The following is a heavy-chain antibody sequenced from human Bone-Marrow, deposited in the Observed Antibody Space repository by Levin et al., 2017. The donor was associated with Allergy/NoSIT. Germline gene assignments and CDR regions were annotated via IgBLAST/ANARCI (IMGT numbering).Heavy chain of an antibody. V-gene: IGHV3-30-3*01. Sequence: GGSLRLSCAASGFTFSSYAMHWVRQAPGKGLEWVATISYNGGSQYYADSVRGRFSISRDNSKKTLYLQMDSLRDEDTAVYYCARGHCSGTSCHTSYYFDFWGQGTLVTVS. CDR1: GFTFSSYA. CDR3: ARGHCSGTSCHTSYYFDF. CDR2: ISYNGGSQ. D-gene: IGHD2-8*02. J-gene: IGHJ4*02.